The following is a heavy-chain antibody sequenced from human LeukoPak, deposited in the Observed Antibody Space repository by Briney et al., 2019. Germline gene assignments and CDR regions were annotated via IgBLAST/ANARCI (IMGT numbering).Heavy chain of an antibody. CDR1: GFIFRDYS. CDR3: AELGITMIGGV. J-gene: IGHJ6*04. D-gene: IGHD3-10*02. V-gene: IGHV3-64*01. CDR2: ISSNGGNT. Sequence: GGSLRLSCAASGFIFRDYSMHWVRQAPGKGLEYVSAISSNGGNTYHANSVKDRFTISRDNSKNMLYLQMGRLRAEDTAVYYCAELGITMIGGVWGKGTTVTISS.